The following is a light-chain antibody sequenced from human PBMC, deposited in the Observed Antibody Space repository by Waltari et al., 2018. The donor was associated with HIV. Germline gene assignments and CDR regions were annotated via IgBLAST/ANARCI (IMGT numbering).Light chain of an antibody. V-gene: IGLV2-23*02. Sequence: TSTNIGSYNLVSWYQQHPGKAPKVIIYEVNKRPSGVSNRFSGSTSGSTASLTISGLQAEDEADYYCCSYAGSSNVVFGGGTKLTVL. CDR1: STNIGSYNL. CDR2: EVN. J-gene: IGLJ2*01. CDR3: CSYAGSSNVV.